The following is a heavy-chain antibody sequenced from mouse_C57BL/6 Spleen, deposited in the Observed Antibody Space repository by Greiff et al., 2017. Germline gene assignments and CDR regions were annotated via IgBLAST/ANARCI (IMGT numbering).Heavy chain of an antibody. J-gene: IGHJ3*01. D-gene: IGHD2-2*01. CDR3: TTVGVGYPSWFAY. CDR1: GFNIKDDY. V-gene: IGHV14-4*01. CDR2: IDPENGDT. Sequence: LVESGAELVRPGASVKLSCTASGFNIKDDYMHWVKQRPEQGLEWIGWIDPENGDTEYASKFQGKATITADTSSNTAYLQLSSLTSEDTAVYYCTTVGVGYPSWFAYWGQGTLVTVSA.